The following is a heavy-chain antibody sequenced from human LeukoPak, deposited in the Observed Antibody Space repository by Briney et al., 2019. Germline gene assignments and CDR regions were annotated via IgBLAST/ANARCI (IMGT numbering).Heavy chain of an antibody. V-gene: IGHV3-21*04. Sequence: PGGSLRLSCAASGFTFSSYSMNWVRQAPGKGLEWVSSISSSSSYIYYADSVKGRFTISRDNAKNSLYLQMNSLRAEDTAVYYCAKDIFDDSSGYYGFDYWGQGTLVTVSS. CDR3: AKDIFDDSSGYYGFDY. J-gene: IGHJ4*02. CDR2: ISSSSSYI. CDR1: GFTFSSYS. D-gene: IGHD3-22*01.